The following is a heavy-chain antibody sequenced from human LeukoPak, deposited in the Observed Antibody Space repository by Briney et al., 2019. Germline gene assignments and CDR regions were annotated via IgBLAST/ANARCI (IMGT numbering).Heavy chain of an antibody. D-gene: IGHD5-12*01. J-gene: IGHJ4*02. Sequence: SETLSLTCTVSGGSISSSSYYWGWIRQPPGKGLEWVGSIYYSGSTYYNPSLKSRVTISVDTSKNQFSLKLSSVTAADTAVYYCARGRVQWLRPLFDYWGQGTLVTVSS. CDR1: GGSISSSSYY. V-gene: IGHV4-39*01. CDR2: IYYSGST. CDR3: ARGRVQWLRPLFDY.